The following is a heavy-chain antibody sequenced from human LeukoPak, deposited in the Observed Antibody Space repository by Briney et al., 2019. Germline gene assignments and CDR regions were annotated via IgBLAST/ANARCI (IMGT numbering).Heavy chain of an antibody. CDR3: ARDLHEAGRFDY. D-gene: IGHD6-19*01. V-gene: IGHV1-18*01. CDR2: ISAYNGNT. J-gene: IGHJ4*02. Sequence: GTSVKVSCKASGYTLTSYGISWVRQAPGQGLEWMGWISAYNGNTNYAQKLQGRVTMTTDTSTSTAYMELRSLRSDDTAVYYCARDLHEAGRFDYWGQGTLVTVSS. CDR1: GYTLTSYG.